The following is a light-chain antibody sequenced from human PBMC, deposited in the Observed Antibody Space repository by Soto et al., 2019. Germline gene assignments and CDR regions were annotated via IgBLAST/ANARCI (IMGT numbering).Light chain of an antibody. Sequence: EIVMTQSPATLSVSPGERATLSCRASQSVIPNLAWYQQKPGQAPRLLIYGASTRATAIPARCSGSGSGTEFTLTISILQPEDFAVYXXXXXXXXXITFXXGTRLDIK. CDR3: XXXXXXXIT. V-gene: IGKV3-15*01. CDR2: GAS. J-gene: IGKJ5*01. CDR1: QSVIPN.